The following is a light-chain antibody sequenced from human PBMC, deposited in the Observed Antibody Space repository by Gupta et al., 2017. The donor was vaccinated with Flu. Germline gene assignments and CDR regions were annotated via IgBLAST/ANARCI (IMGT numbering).Light chain of an antibody. Sequence: DIVMTQSPDSLAVSLGERATINCKSSQSVLYSSNNKNYLAWYQQKPGQPPKLLIYWASTREAGVPDRFSGSGYGTDFTLTISSRQAEDVAVYYCQQYYSTPQWTFGQGTKVEIK. J-gene: IGKJ1*01. CDR2: WAS. CDR1: QSVLYSSNNKNY. V-gene: IGKV4-1*01. CDR3: QQYYSTPQWT.